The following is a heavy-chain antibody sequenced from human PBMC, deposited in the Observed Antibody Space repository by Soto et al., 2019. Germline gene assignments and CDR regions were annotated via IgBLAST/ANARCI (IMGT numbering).Heavy chain of an antibody. D-gene: IGHD2-8*01. Sequence: EVQLLESGGGLVQPGGSLRLSCAASGFSFSTYTMSWVRRAPGKGLEWVSAISGSGGSPSYADSVQGRFTISRDNPKKTLYMQMKSLRAEDTAVYYCAKARCTTSNCYVPDYWGQGTLVTVSS. CDR1: GFSFSTYT. CDR2: ISGSGGSP. V-gene: IGHV3-23*01. CDR3: AKARCTTSNCYVPDY. J-gene: IGHJ4*02.